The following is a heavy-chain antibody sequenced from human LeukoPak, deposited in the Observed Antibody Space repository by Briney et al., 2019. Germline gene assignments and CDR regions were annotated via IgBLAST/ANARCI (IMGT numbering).Heavy chain of an antibody. Sequence: GGSLRLSCAASGFTFSSYSMSWVRQAPGKGLEWVSSISSSSSYIYYADSVKGRFTISRDNAKNSLYLQMNSLRAEDTAVYYCARANTHVVPLDLDYWGRGTLVTVSS. CDR1: GFTFSSYS. D-gene: IGHD2-15*01. J-gene: IGHJ4*02. V-gene: IGHV3-21*01. CDR2: ISSSSSYI. CDR3: ARANTHVVPLDLDY.